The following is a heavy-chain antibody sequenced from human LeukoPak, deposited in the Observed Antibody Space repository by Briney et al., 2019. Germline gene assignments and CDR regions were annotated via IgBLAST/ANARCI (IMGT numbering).Heavy chain of an antibody. CDR1: GYPFSAHF. J-gene: IGHJ4*02. Sequence: ASVKVSCKASGYPFSAHFLNWVRRAPGQGLEWMGNIDTTTGNPRYAQDFTGRFVFSLDTSVSTAYLQITSLKADDTAAYYCVRGTPTPGMDYWGQGTQVTVSS. CDR3: VRGTPTPGMDY. V-gene: IGHV7-4-1*02. D-gene: IGHD3-10*01. CDR2: IDTTTGNP.